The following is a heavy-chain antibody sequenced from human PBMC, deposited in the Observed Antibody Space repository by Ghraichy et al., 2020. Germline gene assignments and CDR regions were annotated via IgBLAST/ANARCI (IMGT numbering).Heavy chain of an antibody. CDR3: ARAPSGGTAAGARYYYYMDV. Sequence: SQTLSLTCTVSGGSISNYYWSWIRQPPGKGLEWIGYIYYSGSTNYNPSLKSRVTISVDTSKNQFSLKLSSVTAADTAVYYCARAPSGGTAAGARYYYYMDVWGKGNTV. CDR1: GGSISNYY. CDR2: IYYSGST. J-gene: IGHJ6*03. D-gene: IGHD6-13*01. V-gene: IGHV4-59*01.